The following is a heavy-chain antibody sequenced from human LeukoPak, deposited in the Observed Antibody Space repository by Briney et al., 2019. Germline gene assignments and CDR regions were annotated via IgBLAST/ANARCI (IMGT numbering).Heavy chain of an antibody. CDR3: ARRAGAYSHPYDY. D-gene: IGHD4/OR15-4a*01. V-gene: IGHV3-53*01. CDR2: IYSGGST. CDR1: GFTVSSNY. Sequence: GGSLRLSCAASGFTVSSNYMSWVRQAPGKGLEWVSVIYSGGSTYYADAVKGRFTISRNNSKNTLYLQMNSLRAEDTAVYYCARRAGAYSHPYDYWGQGTLVTVSS. J-gene: IGHJ4*02.